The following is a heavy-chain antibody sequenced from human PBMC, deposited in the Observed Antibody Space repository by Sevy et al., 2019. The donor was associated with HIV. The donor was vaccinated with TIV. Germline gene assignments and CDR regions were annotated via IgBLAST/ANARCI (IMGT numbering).Heavy chain of an antibody. CDR2: ISWNSGSI. CDR3: AKDIGTYCSGGSCHYGMDV. D-gene: IGHD2-15*01. V-gene: IGHV3-9*01. Sequence: GGSLRLSCAASGFTFDDYAMHWVRQAPGKGLEWVSGISWNSGSIGYADSVKGRFTISRDNAKNSLYLQMNSLRAEDTALYYCAKDIGTYCSGGSCHYGMDVWGQWTTVTVSS. J-gene: IGHJ6*02. CDR1: GFTFDDYA.